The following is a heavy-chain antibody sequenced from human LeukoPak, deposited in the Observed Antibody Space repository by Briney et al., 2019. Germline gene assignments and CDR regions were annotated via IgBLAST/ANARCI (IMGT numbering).Heavy chain of an antibody. CDR1: GYTFTGYY. CDR2: INPNSGGT. V-gene: IGHV1-2*02. D-gene: IGHD3-22*01. CDR3: ARSGSIYYDSSGYYSFDY. Sequence: ASVKVSCKASGYTFTGYYMHWVRQAPGQGLEWMGWINPNSGGTNYAQKFQGRVTMTRDTSISTAHMELSRLRSDDTAVYYCARSGSIYYDSSGYYSFDYWGQGTLVTVSS. J-gene: IGHJ4*02.